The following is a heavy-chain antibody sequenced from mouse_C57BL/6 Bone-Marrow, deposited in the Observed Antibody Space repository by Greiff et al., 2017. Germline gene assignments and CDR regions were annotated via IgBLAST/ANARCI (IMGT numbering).Heavy chain of an antibody. CDR2: INPSSGYT. J-gene: IGHJ2*01. Sequence: QVQLKESGAELAKPGASVKLSCKASGYTFTSYWMHWVKQRPGQGLEWIGYINPSSGYTKYNQKFKDKATLTADKSSSTAYMQLGSLTYEDSAVYYCANYYGSSYRNFDYWGQGTTLTVSS. D-gene: IGHD1-1*01. CDR1: GYTFTSYW. CDR3: ANYYGSSYRNFDY. V-gene: IGHV1-7*01.